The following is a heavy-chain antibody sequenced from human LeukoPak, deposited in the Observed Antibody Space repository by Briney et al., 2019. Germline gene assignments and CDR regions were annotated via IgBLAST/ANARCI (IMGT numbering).Heavy chain of an antibody. CDR2: IYYSGST. V-gene: IGHV4-39*07. Sequence: PSETLSLTCTVSGGSISSSSYYWGWIRQPPGEGLEWIGSIYYSGSTYYNPSLKSRVTISVDTSKNQFSLKLSSVTAADTAVYYCARDSSYYDFWSGYYGDAFDIWGQGTMVTVSS. D-gene: IGHD3-3*01. CDR1: GGSISSSSYY. CDR3: ARDSSYYDFWSGYYGDAFDI. J-gene: IGHJ3*02.